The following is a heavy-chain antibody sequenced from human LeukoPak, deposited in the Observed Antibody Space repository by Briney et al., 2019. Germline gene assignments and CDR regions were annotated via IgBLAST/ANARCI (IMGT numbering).Heavy chain of an antibody. D-gene: IGHD4-17*01. CDR3: ARDYGQDMGFDH. CDR1: GDSLSPYY. Sequence: SETLSLTCTVSGDSLSPYYCSWIRQPPGKGLEWIGDIHYSGSTNYNPSVRTRLSLTADTSNNQLSLKLTSVSVADTAVYYCARDYGQDMGFDHWGQGALVIVSS. V-gene: IGHV4-59*01. J-gene: IGHJ4*02. CDR2: IHYSGST.